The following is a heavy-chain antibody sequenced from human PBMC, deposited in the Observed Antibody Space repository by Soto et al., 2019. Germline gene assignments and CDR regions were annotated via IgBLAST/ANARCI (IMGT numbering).Heavy chain of an antibody. CDR2: ISGSGGST. CDR1: GFTFGSYA. V-gene: IGHV3-23*01. J-gene: IGHJ6*02. CDR3: AKCVGARSFRAYYYYGMDV. Sequence: PGGSLRLSCAASGFTFGSYAMSWVRQAPGKGLEWVSAISGSGGSTYYADSVKGRFTISRDNSKNTLYLQMNSLRAEDTAVYYCAKCVGARSFRAYYYYGMDVWGQGTTVTVSS. D-gene: IGHD1-26*01.